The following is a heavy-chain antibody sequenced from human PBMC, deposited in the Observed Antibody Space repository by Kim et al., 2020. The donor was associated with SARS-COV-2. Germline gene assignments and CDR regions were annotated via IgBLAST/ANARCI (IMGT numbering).Heavy chain of an antibody. D-gene: IGHD1-26*01. Sequence: GGSLRLSCAASGFTFSSYDMHWVRQGTGKGLEWVSAIGTAGHTYYPDSLKGRFTISRENAKNSLYLQLNSLRAGDTGVYYCARVGWELHQYMDDWGTGTT. CDR3: ARVGWELHQYMDD. CDR2: IGTAGHT. J-gene: IGHJ6*03. CDR1: GFTFSSYD. V-gene: IGHV3-13*01.